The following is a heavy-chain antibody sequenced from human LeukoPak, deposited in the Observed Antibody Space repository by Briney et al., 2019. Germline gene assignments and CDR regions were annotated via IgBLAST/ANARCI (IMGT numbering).Heavy chain of an antibody. CDR2: ISGSSDST. D-gene: IGHD2/OR15-2a*01. J-gene: IGHJ4*02. CDR3: AKAGLVSLSHFDY. CDR1: GFTFSSFT. Sequence: GGSLRLSCTASGFTFSSFTMSWVRQAPGKGGEGFSAISGSSDSTTYADSVKGRFTISRDNAKNTLSLQMNSLRAEDTAVYHCAKAGLVSLSHFDYWGQGTLVTVSS. V-gene: IGHV3-23*01.